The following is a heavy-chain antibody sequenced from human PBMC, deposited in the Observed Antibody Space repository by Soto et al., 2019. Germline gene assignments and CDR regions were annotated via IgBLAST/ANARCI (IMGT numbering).Heavy chain of an antibody. CDR1: GGSISSGGYS. J-gene: IGHJ5*02. V-gene: IGHV4-30-2*01. Sequence: SETLSLTCAVSGGSISSGGYSWSWIRQPPGKGLEWIGYIYHSGSTYYNPSLKSRVTISVDRSKNQFSLKLSSVTAADPAVYYCARAIVGATSWFDPWGQGTQVTVSS. CDR3: ARAIVGATSWFDP. CDR2: IYHSGST. D-gene: IGHD1-26*01.